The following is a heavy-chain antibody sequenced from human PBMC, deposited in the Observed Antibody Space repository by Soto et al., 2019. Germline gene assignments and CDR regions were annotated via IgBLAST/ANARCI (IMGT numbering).Heavy chain of an antibody. CDR3: ARQPPLLDIVVVVACYFDY. CDR1: GGSISSSSYY. V-gene: IGHV4-39*01. D-gene: IGHD2-15*01. J-gene: IGHJ4*02. Sequence: SETLSLTCTVSGGSISSSSYYWGWIRQPPGKGLEWIGSIYYSGSTYYNPSLKSRVTISVDTSKNQFSLKLSSVTAADTAVYYCARQPPLLDIVVVVACYFDYWGQGTLVTVSS. CDR2: IYYSGST.